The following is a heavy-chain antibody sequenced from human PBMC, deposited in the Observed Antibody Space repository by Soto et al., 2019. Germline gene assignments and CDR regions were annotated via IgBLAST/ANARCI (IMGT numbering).Heavy chain of an antibody. D-gene: IGHD6-19*01. CDR3: ARGGKAKGPGMLIAVAMIDY. J-gene: IGHJ4*02. CDR2: IWYDGSNK. Sequence: TGGSLRVCYAASGFNFSSYGVHWVRQAPGKGLEWVAVIWYDGSNKYYADSVKGRFTISRDNSKNTLYLQMNSLRAEDTAVYYCARGGKAKGPGMLIAVAMIDYWGQGTLVTVSS. V-gene: IGHV3-33*01. CDR1: GFNFSSYG.